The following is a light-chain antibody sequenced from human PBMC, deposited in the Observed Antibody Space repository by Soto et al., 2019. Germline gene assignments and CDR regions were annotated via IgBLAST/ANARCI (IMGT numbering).Light chain of an antibody. CDR1: SSDVGYYKY. Sequence: QSALTQPASVSGSPGQSITISCSGTSSDVGYYKYVSWYQQHPGKAPKLMIYEVSNRPSGVSNRFSGSKSGNTASLTISGLQAADAADYYCSSYTGSSSLYVFGTGTKVTVL. CDR3: SSYTGSSSLYV. CDR2: EVS. J-gene: IGLJ1*01. V-gene: IGLV2-14*01.